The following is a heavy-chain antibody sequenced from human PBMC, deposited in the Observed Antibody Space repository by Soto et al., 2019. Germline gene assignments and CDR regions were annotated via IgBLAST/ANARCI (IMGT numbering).Heavy chain of an antibody. J-gene: IGHJ5*02. D-gene: IGHD6-6*01. V-gene: IGHV4-39*01. CDR1: GGSISSSSYY. CDR2: IYYSGST. Sequence: QLQLQESGPGLVKPSETLSLTCTVSGGSISSSSYYWGWIRQPPGKGLEWIGSIYYSGSTYYNPSLKSRVTISVDTSKNQFSLKLSSVTAADTAVYYCARHFSHSSSLDFGGWFDPWGQGTLVTVSS. CDR3: ARHFSHSSSLDFGGWFDP.